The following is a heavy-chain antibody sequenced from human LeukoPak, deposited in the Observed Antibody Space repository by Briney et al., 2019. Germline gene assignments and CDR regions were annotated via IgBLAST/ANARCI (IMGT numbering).Heavy chain of an antibody. Sequence: PGGSLRLSCTASGFTFGGYAMSWFRQAPGKGLEWVGFIRSKAYGGTTEYAASVKGRFTISRDDSKSIAYLQMNSLKTEDTAVYYCTRYSSGWLNAFDIWGQGTMVTVSS. D-gene: IGHD6-19*01. V-gene: IGHV3-49*03. CDR1: GFTFGGYA. CDR2: IRSKAYGGTT. J-gene: IGHJ3*02. CDR3: TRYSSGWLNAFDI.